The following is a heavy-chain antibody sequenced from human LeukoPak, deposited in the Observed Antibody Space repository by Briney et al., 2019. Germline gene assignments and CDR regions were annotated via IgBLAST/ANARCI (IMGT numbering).Heavy chain of an antibody. V-gene: IGHV1-18*01. CDR2: ISAYNGNT. J-gene: IGHJ6*03. CDR3: ARDTVGVVTPHYYMDV. Sequence: GASGKPSCKASGYTFTSYGISWVRQAPGQGLEGMGWISAYNGNTNYAPTIQGRVTMSTDTSTSTAYMELRSLRSDDTAVYYCARDTVGVVTPHYYMDVWGKGTTVTVSS. CDR1: GYTFTSYG. D-gene: IGHD3-3*01.